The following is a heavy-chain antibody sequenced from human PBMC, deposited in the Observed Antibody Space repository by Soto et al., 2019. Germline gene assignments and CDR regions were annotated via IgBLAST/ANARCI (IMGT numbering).Heavy chain of an antibody. CDR1: GFTFSSYA. Sequence: QTWGSLRLSCAPSGFTFSSYAMHSVRHSPGKGLEWVAVISYDGSNKYYADSVKGRFTISRDNSKNTLYLQMNSLRADDTAVYYCARTRIHSNSWASFDYWGQGTLVTVSS. J-gene: IGHJ4*02. D-gene: IGHD6-13*01. CDR3: ARTRIHSNSWASFDY. CDR2: ISYDGSNK. V-gene: IGHV3-30-3*01.